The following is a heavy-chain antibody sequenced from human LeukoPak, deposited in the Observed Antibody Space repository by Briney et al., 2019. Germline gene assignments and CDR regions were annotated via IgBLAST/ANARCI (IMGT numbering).Heavy chain of an antibody. CDR3: ARGRAVRGTIRGYYFDY. CDR1: GGSFSGYY. J-gene: IGHJ4*02. CDR2: INHSGST. D-gene: IGHD3-10*01. V-gene: IGHV4-34*01. Sequence: SETLSLTCAVYGGSFSGYYWSWIRQPPGKGLEWIGEINHSGSTNYNPSLKSRVTISVDTSKNQFSLKLSSVTAADMAVYYCARGRAVRGTIRGYYFDYWGQGTLVTVSS.